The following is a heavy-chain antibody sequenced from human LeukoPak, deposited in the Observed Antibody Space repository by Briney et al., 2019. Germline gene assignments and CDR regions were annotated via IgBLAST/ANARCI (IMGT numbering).Heavy chain of an antibody. Sequence: GGSLRLSCAASGFTFSNYGMSWVRQAPGKGLEWVSTISDSGGSTYYADSVKGRFTISRDNSKNTLYLQMNSLRPEDTAIYYCAKQLSGSCYSALDYWGQGTLVTVSS. CDR1: GFTFSNYG. CDR2: ISDSGGST. J-gene: IGHJ4*02. D-gene: IGHD2-15*01. CDR3: AKQLSGSCYSALDY. V-gene: IGHV3-23*01.